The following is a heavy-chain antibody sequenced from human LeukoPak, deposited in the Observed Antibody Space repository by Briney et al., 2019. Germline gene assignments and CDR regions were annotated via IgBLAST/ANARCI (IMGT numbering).Heavy chain of an antibody. D-gene: IGHD3-16*02. Sequence: SETLSLTCTVSGGSISSYYWSWIRQPAGKGLGWIGRIYTSGSTNYNPSLKSRVTMSVDTSKNQFSLKLSSVTAADTAVYYCARDRRVWGSYREFDYWGQGTLVTVSS. CDR3: ARDRRVWGSYREFDY. CDR2: IYTSGST. CDR1: GGSISSYY. J-gene: IGHJ4*02. V-gene: IGHV4-4*07.